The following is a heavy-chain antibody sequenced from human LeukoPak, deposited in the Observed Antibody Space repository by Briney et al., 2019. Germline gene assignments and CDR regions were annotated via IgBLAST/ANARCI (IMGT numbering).Heavy chain of an antibody. CDR1: GYTFTSYD. V-gene: IGHV5-51*01. D-gene: IGHD5-24*01. CDR3: ARLGGDGYISDY. CDR2: IYPGDSDT. Sequence: GASVKVSCKASGYTFTSYDINWVRQATGQGLEWMGIIYPGDSDTRYSPSFQGQVTISADKSISTAYLQWSSLKASDTAMYYCARLGGDGYISDYWGQGTLVTVSS. J-gene: IGHJ4*02.